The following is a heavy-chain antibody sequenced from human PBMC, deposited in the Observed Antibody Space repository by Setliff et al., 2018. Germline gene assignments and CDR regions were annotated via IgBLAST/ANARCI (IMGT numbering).Heavy chain of an antibody. J-gene: IGHJ6*03. Sequence: SETLSLTCNVSGASVSSHYWDWIRQPPGKGLEWIGFISYSGITTYNVSLKSRLTISLDTSKNQFSLNLSSVTAADTAVYYCARMSGFLYMDVWGKGTTVTVSS. CDR1: GASVSSHY. CDR3: ARMSGFLYMDV. D-gene: IGHD3-3*01. V-gene: IGHV4-59*08. CDR2: ISYSGIT.